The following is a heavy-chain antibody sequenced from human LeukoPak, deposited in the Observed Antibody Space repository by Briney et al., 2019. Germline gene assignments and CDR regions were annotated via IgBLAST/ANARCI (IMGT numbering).Heavy chain of an antibody. J-gene: IGHJ4*02. V-gene: IGHV3-48*03. D-gene: IGHD6-25*01. Sequence: PGGPLRLSCAASGFTFSSYEMNWVRQAPGKGLEWVSYISSSGSTIYYADSVKGRFTIPRDNSKNTLYLQMNSLRAEDTAVYYCAKGAASEYYFDSWGQGTLVTVSS. CDR3: AKGAASEYYFDS. CDR1: GFTFSSYE. CDR2: ISSSGSTI.